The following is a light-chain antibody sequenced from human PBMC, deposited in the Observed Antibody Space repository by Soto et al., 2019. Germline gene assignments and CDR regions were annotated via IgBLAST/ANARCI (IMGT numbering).Light chain of an antibody. Sequence: MTQSPATLSVSPGERATLSCRASQSVRSNLAWYQQKPGKVPKLLIYAASTLQSGVPSRFSGSGSGTYFTLTISSLQPEDVATYYCQKYNSAPWTFGQGTKVEIK. CDR1: QSVRSN. CDR2: AAS. CDR3: QKYNSAPWT. V-gene: IGKV1-27*01. J-gene: IGKJ1*01.